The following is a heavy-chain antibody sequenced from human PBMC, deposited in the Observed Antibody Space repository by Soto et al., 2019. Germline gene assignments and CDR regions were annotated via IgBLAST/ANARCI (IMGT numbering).Heavy chain of an antibody. V-gene: IGHV1-69*17. J-gene: IGHJ6*02. Sequence: QVQLAQSGAEVKKPGSSVKVSCKSSGGTFSSYAISWVRQAPGQGLEWMGGVIPVFGLATYAQKVQGRVTITADKSTNTAYMEVSSLRSEDTAVYYCARGKSYYGSGKGIYDYYSLDVWGQGTTVTVSS. CDR1: GGTFSSYA. D-gene: IGHD3-10*01. CDR3: ARGKSYYGSGKGIYDYYSLDV. CDR2: VIPVFGLA.